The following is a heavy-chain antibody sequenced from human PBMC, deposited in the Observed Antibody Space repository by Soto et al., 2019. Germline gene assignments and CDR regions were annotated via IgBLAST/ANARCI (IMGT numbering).Heavy chain of an antibody. V-gene: IGHV4-39*01. CDR1: GGSFTSDNYY. CDR2: MYYTGSF. J-gene: IGHJ4*01. Sequence: SETLSLTCSVSGGSFTSDNYYWGWIRQPPGEGLEWLGSMYYTGSFHYNLSLKGRVAISVDTSKSRFSLRLTSVTAADTAVCYCVRTYSSGWYPSYYFD. D-gene: IGHD6-19*01. CDR3: VRTYSSGWYPSYYFD.